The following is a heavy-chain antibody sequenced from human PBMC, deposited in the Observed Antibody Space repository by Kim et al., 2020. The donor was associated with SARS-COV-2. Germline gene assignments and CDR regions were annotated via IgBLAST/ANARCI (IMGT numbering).Heavy chain of an antibody. Sequence: NYAQKLQGRVTMTTDTSTSTAYMELRSLRSDDTAVYYCARADIAAAGFDYWGQGTLVTVSS. V-gene: IGHV1-18*01. J-gene: IGHJ4*02. CDR3: ARADIAAAGFDY. D-gene: IGHD6-13*01.